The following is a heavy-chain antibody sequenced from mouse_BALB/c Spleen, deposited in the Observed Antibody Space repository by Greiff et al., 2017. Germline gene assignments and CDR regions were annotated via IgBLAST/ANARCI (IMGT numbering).Heavy chain of an antibody. CDR1: GFNIKDTY. CDR3: ARDGTAPCYYFDY. V-gene: IGHV14-3*02. CDR2: IDPANGNT. Sequence: EVQLQQSGAELVKPGASVKLSCTASGFNIKDTYMHWVKQRPEQGLEWIGRIDPANGNTKYDPKFQGKATITADTSSNTAYLQLSSLTSEDTAVYYCARDGTAPCYYFDYWGQGTTLTVSS. J-gene: IGHJ2*01. D-gene: IGHD3-3*01.